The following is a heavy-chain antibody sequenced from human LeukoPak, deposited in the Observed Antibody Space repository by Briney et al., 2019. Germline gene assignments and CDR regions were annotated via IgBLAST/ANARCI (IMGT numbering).Heavy chain of an antibody. CDR3: ASIRGTFGY. Sequence: GGSLRLSCAASGFTFSDHFLDWVRQAPGKGLEWVGRTRNKANSYITEYAASVKGRFTISRDDSKNSLYLQLSSLKTDDTAMYYCASIRGTFGYWGQGTLVTVSS. D-gene: IGHD1-26*01. J-gene: IGHJ4*02. V-gene: IGHV3-72*01. CDR1: GFTFSDHF. CDR2: TRNKANSYIT.